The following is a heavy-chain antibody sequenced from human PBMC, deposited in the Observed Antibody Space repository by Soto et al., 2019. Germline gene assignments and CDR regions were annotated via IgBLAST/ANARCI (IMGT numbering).Heavy chain of an antibody. Sequence: QVQLVQSEAEVRKPGASVKVSCKASGYSFTTHGISWVRLAPGHGLEWMGWISAYNGDTHYVQRFQGRLTMTTDTSTSTAYMELRSLTSDDTAVYYCARDPPFSGILRGTPLMDVWGQGTTVTVSS. D-gene: IGHD4-17*01. CDR1: GYSFTTHG. V-gene: IGHV1-18*04. CDR2: ISAYNGDT. CDR3: ARDPPFSGILRGTPLMDV. J-gene: IGHJ6*02.